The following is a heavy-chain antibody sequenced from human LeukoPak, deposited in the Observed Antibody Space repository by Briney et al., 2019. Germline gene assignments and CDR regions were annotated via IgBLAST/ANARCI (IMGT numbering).Heavy chain of an antibody. CDR1: GGSISSGGYY. D-gene: IGHD2-2*01. CDR3: ARATGGGVVVPAAVFGY. CDR2: IYYSGST. V-gene: IGHV4-31*03. Sequence: MTSETLSLTCTVSGGSISSGGYYWSWIRQHPGKGLEWVGYIYYSGSTYYNPSLKSRVTISVDTSKNQFSLKLSSVTAADTAVYYCARATGGGVVVPAAVFGYWGQGTLVTVSS. J-gene: IGHJ4*02.